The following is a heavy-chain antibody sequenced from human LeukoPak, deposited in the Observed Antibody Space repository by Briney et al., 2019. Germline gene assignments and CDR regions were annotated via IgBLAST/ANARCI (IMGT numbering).Heavy chain of an antibody. Sequence: SETLSLTCTVSGGSISSYYWSWIRQPPGKGLEWIGYIYYSGSTNYNPSLKSRFTISVDTSKNQFSLKLSSVTAADTAVYYCARGRRLFRGATDYWGQGTLVTVSS. V-gene: IGHV4-59*12. J-gene: IGHJ4*02. CDR1: GGSISSYY. D-gene: IGHD3-10*01. CDR3: ARGRRLFRGATDY. CDR2: IYYSGST.